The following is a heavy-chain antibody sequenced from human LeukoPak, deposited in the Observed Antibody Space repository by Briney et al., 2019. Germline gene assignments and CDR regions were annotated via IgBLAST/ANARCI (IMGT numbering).Heavy chain of an antibody. V-gene: IGHV3-23*01. CDR1: GSTFSNYA. CDR2: IRDSGGAT. D-gene: IGHD2-15*01. CDR3: AQSFCSGGACAFDC. J-gene: IGHJ4*02. Sequence: EGSLRLSCVASGSTFSNYAMSWVRQAPGKGLEWVSTIRDSGGATYYADSVKDRFTISRDNSKNTLYLQMNSLRAEDAAIYYCAQSFCSGGACAFDCWGQGTLVTVSS.